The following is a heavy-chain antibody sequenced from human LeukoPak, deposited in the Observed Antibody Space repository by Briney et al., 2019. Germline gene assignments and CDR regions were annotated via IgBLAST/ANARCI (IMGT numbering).Heavy chain of an antibody. Sequence: SETLSLTCTVSGGSISSYYWSWIRQPAGKGLEWIGRIYTSGSTNYNPSLKCRVTMSVDTSKNQFSLKLSSVTAADTAVYYCARVRYSYAQPYYYYYYYMDVWGKGTTVTVSS. J-gene: IGHJ6*03. CDR3: ARVRYSYAQPYYYYYYYMDV. CDR2: IYTSGST. CDR1: GGSISSYY. V-gene: IGHV4-4*07. D-gene: IGHD5-18*01.